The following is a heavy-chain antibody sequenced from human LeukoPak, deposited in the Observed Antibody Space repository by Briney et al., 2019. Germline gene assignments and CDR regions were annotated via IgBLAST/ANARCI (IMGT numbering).Heavy chain of an antibody. V-gene: IGHV4-59*01. J-gene: IGHJ4*02. CDR1: GGSISSYY. CDR2: IYYSGST. Sequence: PSETLSLTCTVSGGSISSYYWSWIRQPPGKGLEWIGYIYYSGSTNYNPSLKSRVTISVDTSKNQFSLKLSSVTAADTAVYYCARDRWGVAFDYWGQGTLVTVSS. CDR3: ARDRWGVAFDY. D-gene: IGHD2-15*01.